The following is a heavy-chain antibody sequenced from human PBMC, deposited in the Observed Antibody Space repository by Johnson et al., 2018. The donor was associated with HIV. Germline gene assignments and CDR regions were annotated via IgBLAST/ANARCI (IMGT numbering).Heavy chain of an antibody. V-gene: IGHV3-23*04. CDR1: GFTFSSYA. CDR2: ISGSGGST. CDR3: VRDQGSGWPTNAFDI. Sequence: VQLVESGGGLVQPGGSLRLSCAASGFTFSSYAMSWVRQAPGKGLEWVSAISGSGGSTYYGDSVKGRFIISRDNSKNMTHLQMNGLSDEDTAYYYCVRDQGSGWPTNAFDIWGRGTRVTVSS. J-gene: IGHJ3*02. D-gene: IGHD6-19*01.